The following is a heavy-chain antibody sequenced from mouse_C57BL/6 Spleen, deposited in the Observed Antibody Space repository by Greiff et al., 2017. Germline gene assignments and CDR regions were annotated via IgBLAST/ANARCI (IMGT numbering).Heavy chain of an antibody. CDR3: ASPWDWFAY. CDR1: GYTFTDYY. Sequence: EVQLQQSGPELVKPGASVKISCKASGYTFTDYYMNWVKQSHGKSLEWIGDINPNNGGTSYNQKFKGKATLTVDKSSSTAYMELRSLTSADSAVYYCASPWDWFAYWGQGTLVTVSA. J-gene: IGHJ3*01. CDR2: INPNNGGT. D-gene: IGHD4-1*01. V-gene: IGHV1-26*01.